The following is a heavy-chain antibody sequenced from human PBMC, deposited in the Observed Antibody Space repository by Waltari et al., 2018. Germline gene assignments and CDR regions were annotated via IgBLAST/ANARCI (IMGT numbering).Heavy chain of an antibody. V-gene: IGHV3-23*04. D-gene: IGHD3-3*01. J-gene: IGHJ4*02. CDR2: ISGSGGST. CDR1: GFTFRSYA. CDR3: ANGSPYDFWSGYYFDY. Sequence: EVQLVESGGGLVQPGGSLRLSCAASGFTFRSYAMSWVRQAPGKGLEWVSAISGSGGSTYYADSVKGRFTISRDNSKNTLYLQMNSLRAEDTAVYYCANGSPYDFWSGYYFDYWGQGTLVTVSS.